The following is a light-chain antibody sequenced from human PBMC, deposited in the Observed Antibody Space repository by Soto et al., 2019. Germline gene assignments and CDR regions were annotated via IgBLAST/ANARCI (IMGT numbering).Light chain of an antibody. J-gene: IGKJ1*01. V-gene: IGKV3-20*01. CDR3: QQYDHSPRT. Sequence: IVLTQSPGTLSLSPGERATLSCRASQALQRSFLAWYQHKPGQSPRLLISGVSSRAACVPDRFSGSGSGTDFTLTISRLEPQDSAVYFCQQYDHSPRTFGQGTKVEI. CDR1: QALQRSF. CDR2: GVS.